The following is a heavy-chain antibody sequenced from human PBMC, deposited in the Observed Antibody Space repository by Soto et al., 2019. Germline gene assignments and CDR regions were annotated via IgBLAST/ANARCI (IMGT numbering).Heavy chain of an antibody. D-gene: IGHD3-3*01. CDR1: GGSITRGGYS. J-gene: IGHJ6*02. V-gene: IGHV4-30-2*01. CDR2: IYDNGNT. Sequence: QLQLQESGSGLVKPSQTLSLMCDVSGGSITRGGYSWSWIRQLPGKGLEWLGYIYDNGNTYYNASLKSRVTISVDRSKNQFSLNLTSVTAAGTAVYYCARWSPLYGMDVWGQGATVTVSS. CDR3: ARWSPLYGMDV.